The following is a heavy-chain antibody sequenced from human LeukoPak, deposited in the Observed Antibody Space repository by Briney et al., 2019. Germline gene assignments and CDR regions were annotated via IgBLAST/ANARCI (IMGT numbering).Heavy chain of an antibody. CDR1: GFTFSYAY. CDR3: TTVTMVREIN. Sequence: KPGGSLRLSCAAPGFTFSYAYMNWVRQGPGKGPEWVGRIKSKGDGGTTDYAAPVKGRFTISRDDSKNMLYLQMNSLTTEDTAVYYCTTVTMVREINWGQGTLVTVSS. CDR2: IKSKGDGGTT. D-gene: IGHD3-10*01. J-gene: IGHJ4*02. V-gene: IGHV3-15*01.